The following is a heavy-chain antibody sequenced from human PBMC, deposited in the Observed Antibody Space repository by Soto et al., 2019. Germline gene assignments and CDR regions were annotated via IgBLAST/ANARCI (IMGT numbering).Heavy chain of an antibody. D-gene: IGHD6-19*01. Sequence: GGSLRLSCAASGFTFSSYAMSWVRQAPGKGLEWVSAISGSGGSTYYADSVKGRFTISRDNSKNTLYLQMNSLRAEDTAVYYCAKGPMRIAVAGYWYFDLWGRGTLVTVSS. CDR2: ISGSGGST. CDR3: AKGPMRIAVAGYWYFDL. V-gene: IGHV3-23*01. CDR1: GFTFSSYA. J-gene: IGHJ2*01.